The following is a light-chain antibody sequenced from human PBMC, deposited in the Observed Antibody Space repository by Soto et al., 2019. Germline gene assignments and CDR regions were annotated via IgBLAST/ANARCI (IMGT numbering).Light chain of an antibody. V-gene: IGLV2-14*01. J-gene: IGLJ3*02. CDR3: SSYTTSTTRV. CDR1: DNDVGVYNY. Sequence: QSALTQPVSVSGSLGQSITISCTGTDNDVGVYNYVSWYQQHPGKAPKLIIYDVTNRPSGVSNRFSGSKSGNTASLTISGLQAEDEADYYCSSYTTSTTRVFGGGTKLTVL. CDR2: DVT.